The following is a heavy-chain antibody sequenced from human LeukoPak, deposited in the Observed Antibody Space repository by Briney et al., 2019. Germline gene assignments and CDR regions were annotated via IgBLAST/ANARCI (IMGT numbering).Heavy chain of an antibody. CDR1: GGSISSGDYY. CDR3: AKGIYGDPNWFDP. CDR2: IYYSGSN. D-gene: IGHD4-17*01. J-gene: IGHJ5*02. Sequence: SQTLSLTCTVSGGSISSGDYYWSWIRQPPGKGLEWIGYIYYSGSNYYNPSLKSRVTISVDTSKNQFSLKLSSVTAADTAVYYCAKGIYGDPNWFDPWGQGTLVTVSS. V-gene: IGHV4-30-4*01.